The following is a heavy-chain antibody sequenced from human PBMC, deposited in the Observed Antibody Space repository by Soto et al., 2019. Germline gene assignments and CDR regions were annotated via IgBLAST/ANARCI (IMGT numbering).Heavy chain of an antibody. D-gene: IGHD3-3*01. J-gene: IGHJ6*02. CDR2: ISSSSSYI. CDR1: GFTFSSYS. V-gene: IGHV3-21*01. Sequence: LRLSCAASGFTFSSYSMNWVRQAPGKGLEWVSSISSSSSYIYYADSVKGRFTISRDNAKNSLYLQMNSLRAEDTAVYYCARDTYYDFWSGYSAGTNSDYYGMDVWGQGTTVTVSS. CDR3: ARDTYYDFWSGYSAGTNSDYYGMDV.